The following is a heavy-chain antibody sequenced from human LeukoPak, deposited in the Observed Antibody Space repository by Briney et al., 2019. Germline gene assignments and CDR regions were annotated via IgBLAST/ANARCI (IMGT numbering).Heavy chain of an antibody. CDR2: MNPNSGNT. J-gene: IGHJ3*02. CDR3: ARGSLEEEGAFDI. Sequence: ASVKVSCKASGYTFTSYYMHWVRQAPGQGLEWMGWMNPNSGNTGYARKFQGRVTMTRNTSISTAYMELSSLRSEDTAVYYCARGSLEEEGAFDIWGQGTMVTVSS. V-gene: IGHV1-8*02. CDR1: GYTFTSYY.